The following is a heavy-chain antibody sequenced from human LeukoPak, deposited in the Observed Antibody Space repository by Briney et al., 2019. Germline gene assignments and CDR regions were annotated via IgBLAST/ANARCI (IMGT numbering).Heavy chain of an antibody. CDR3: ARDLPGRGGITP. V-gene: IGHV3-7*01. CDR1: GFTFSNYW. CDR2: IKEDGSDK. Sequence: PGRSLRLSCADSGFTFSNYWMSWVRQAPGKGLEWVANIKEDGSDKNYVDSVKGRFTISRNNSNNSLYLQMNSLRAEDSALYYYARDLPGRGGITPWGQGTLVTVSS. J-gene: IGHJ4*02. D-gene: IGHD5/OR15-5a*01.